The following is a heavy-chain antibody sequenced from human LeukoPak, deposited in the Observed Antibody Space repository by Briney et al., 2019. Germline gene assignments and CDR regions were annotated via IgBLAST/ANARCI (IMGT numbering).Heavy chain of an antibody. J-gene: IGHJ6*02. Sequence: GGSLRLSCAASGFTFSAYGIHWVRQAPGKGLEWVAGNNQYNVESVKGRFTISRDSSKNTVYLQMNSLAVEDTAVYYCARDPPRVRSSWGDGFDVWGQGTTVTVSS. CDR3: ARDPPRVRSSWGDGFDV. V-gene: IGHV3-33*08. CDR1: GFTFSAYG. CDR2: NNQ. D-gene: IGHD7-27*01.